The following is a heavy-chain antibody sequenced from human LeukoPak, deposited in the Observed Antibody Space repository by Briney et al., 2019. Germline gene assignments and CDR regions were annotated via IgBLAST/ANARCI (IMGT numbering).Heavy chain of an antibody. CDR2: IWYDGSNK. CDR1: GFTFSSYG. D-gene: IGHD6-13*01. J-gene: IGHJ4*02. Sequence: QPGGSLRLSCAASGFTFSSYGMHWDRQAPGKGLEWVAVIWYDGSNKYYADSVKGRFTISRDNSKNTLYLQMNSLRAEDTAVYYCAKDRTLAAAGTDVDYWGQGTLVTVSS. CDR3: AKDRTLAAAGTDVDY. V-gene: IGHV3-33*06.